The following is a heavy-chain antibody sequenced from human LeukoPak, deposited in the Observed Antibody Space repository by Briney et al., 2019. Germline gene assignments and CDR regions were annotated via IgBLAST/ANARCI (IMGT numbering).Heavy chain of an antibody. CDR1: GFSLTNYA. D-gene: IGHD6-19*01. CDR3: SSDYSSGWYYFDY. V-gene: IGHV3-49*03. CDR2: IRSKASGGTT. Sequence: GGSLRLSCTASGFSLTNYAVSWFRQAPAKGLEWVGYIRSKASGGTTEYAASVKGRFSISRDDSKSIAYLQMNSLKTEDTAVYYCSSDYSSGWYYFDYWGQGTLVTVSS. J-gene: IGHJ4*02.